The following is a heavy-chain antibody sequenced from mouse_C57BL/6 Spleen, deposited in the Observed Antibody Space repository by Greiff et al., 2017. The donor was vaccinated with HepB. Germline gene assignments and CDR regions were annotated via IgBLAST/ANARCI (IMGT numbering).Heavy chain of an antibody. J-gene: IGHJ2*01. D-gene: IGHD1-1*01. CDR2: IRNKANNHAT. Sequence: EVMLVESGGGLVQPGGSMKLSCAASGFTFSDSWMDWVRQSPEKGLEWVAEIRNKANNHATYYAESVKGRFTISRDDSKSSVYLQMNSLRAEDTGIYYCTRVTTVVAFDYWGQGTTLTVSS. V-gene: IGHV6-6*01. CDR3: TRVTTVVAFDY. CDR1: GFTFSDSW.